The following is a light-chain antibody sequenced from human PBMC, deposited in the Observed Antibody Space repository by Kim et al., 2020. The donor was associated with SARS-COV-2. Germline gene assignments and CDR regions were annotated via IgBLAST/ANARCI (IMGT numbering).Light chain of an antibody. V-gene: IGKV1-33*01. CDR2: DAS. J-gene: IGKJ5*01. CDR1: QDISNY. Sequence: DIQMTQSPSSLSASVGDRVTITCQVSQDISNYLNWYQQKPGKAPKLLIYDASNLETGVPSRFSGSGSGTDFTFTISSLQPEDIATYYCQQYDYLPITFGQGTRLEIK. CDR3: QQYDYLPIT.